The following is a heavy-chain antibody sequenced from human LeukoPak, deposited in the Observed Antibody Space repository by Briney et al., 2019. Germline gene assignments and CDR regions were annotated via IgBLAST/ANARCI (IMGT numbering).Heavy chain of an antibody. Sequence: NPGGSLRLSCAASGFTFSSYSMNWVRQAPGKGLEWVSSISSSSSYIYYADSVKGRFTISRDNAKNSLYLQMNSLRAEDTAVYYCARGVGIAAAGSLDYWGQGTLVTVSS. CDR2: ISSSSSYI. V-gene: IGHV3-21*01. CDR1: GFTFSSYS. D-gene: IGHD6-13*01. J-gene: IGHJ4*02. CDR3: ARGVGIAAAGSLDY.